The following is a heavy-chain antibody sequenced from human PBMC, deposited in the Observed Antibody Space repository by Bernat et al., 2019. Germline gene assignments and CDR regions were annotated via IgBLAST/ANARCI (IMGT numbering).Heavy chain of an antibody. J-gene: IGHJ4*02. D-gene: IGHD6-13*01. CDR3: ARVSVSSWTLTEYYFDY. CDR1: GFTVSSNY. Sequence: EVQLVETGGGLIQPGGSLRLSCAASGFTVSSNYMSWVRQAPGKGLEWVSVIYSGGSTYYADSVKGRFTISRDNSKNTLYLQMNSLRAEDTAVYYCARVSVSSWTLTEYYFDYCGQGTLVTVSS. CDR2: IYSGGST. V-gene: IGHV3-53*02.